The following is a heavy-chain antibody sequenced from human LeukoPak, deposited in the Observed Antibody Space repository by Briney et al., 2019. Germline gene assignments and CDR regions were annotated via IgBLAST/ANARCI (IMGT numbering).Heavy chain of an antibody. V-gene: IGHV3-23*01. Sequence: GGSQSLFCAPSGFTFCSYAMSWVRLARGEGLECVSAISGSGGSTYYSDSVKGRFTISRDNSKNTLYLQMNGLRAEDTAVYYCAKDPVVSGQKPYTDYWGQGTLVTVSS. CDR1: GFTFCSYA. D-gene: IGHD3-10*01. J-gene: IGHJ4*02. CDR2: ISGSGGST. CDR3: AKDPVVSGQKPYTDY.